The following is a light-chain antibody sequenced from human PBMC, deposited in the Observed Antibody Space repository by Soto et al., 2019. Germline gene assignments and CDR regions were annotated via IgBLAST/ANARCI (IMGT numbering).Light chain of an antibody. Sequence: DIQMTQSPFSLSASVGDRVTITCRASQSISSYLNWYQQRPGKAPKLLIYAASSLQSGVPSRFSGSGSGTDFTLTISSLQPEDFATYYCQQSSSTRAFGQGTKVDIK. J-gene: IGKJ1*01. V-gene: IGKV1-39*01. CDR2: AAS. CDR1: QSISSY. CDR3: QQSSSTRA.